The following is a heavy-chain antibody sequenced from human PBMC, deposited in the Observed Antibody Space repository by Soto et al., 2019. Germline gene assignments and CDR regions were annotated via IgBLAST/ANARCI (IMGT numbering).Heavy chain of an antibody. V-gene: IGHV3-66*01. CDR3: ARADRSAFEV. CDR2: IYSTYGRSRT. CDR1: GFSVSEKH. J-gene: IGHJ3*01. Sequence: EEQLVESGGGLVQFGGSLRLSCAASGFSVSEKHMSWVRQAPGEGLEWVSTIYSTYGRSRTGYADSVEVRFTISRDNSKNSVSIQLNTLGDEDTAVYYCARADRSAFEVWGQGAMVIGSS.